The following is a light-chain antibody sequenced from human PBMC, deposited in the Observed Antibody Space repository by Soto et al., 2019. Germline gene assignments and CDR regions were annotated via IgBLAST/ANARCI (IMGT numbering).Light chain of an antibody. Sequence: QSALTQPPSASGSPGQSVTISCTGTSSDVGGYNYVSWYQQHPGKGPKLIIYEVTKRPSGVPDRFSGSKSGNAASLTVSGLQAEDEADYYCYSYAGDNNVVFGGGTKLTVL. CDR1: SSDVGGYNY. V-gene: IGLV2-8*01. CDR3: YSYAGDNNVV. CDR2: EVT. J-gene: IGLJ2*01.